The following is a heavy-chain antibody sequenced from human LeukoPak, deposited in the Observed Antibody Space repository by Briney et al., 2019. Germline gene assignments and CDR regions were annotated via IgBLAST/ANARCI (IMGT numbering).Heavy chain of an antibody. CDR1: GYTFTGYY. Sequence: RRASVKVSCKASGYTFTGYYMHWVRQAPGQGLEWMGWINPNSGGTNYAQKFQGRVAMTRDTSISIAYMELSRLRSDDTAVYYCARDLMVYAIWGQGTLVTVSS. D-gene: IGHD2-8*01. J-gene: IGHJ4*02. V-gene: IGHV1-2*02. CDR2: INPNSGGT. CDR3: ARDLMVYAI.